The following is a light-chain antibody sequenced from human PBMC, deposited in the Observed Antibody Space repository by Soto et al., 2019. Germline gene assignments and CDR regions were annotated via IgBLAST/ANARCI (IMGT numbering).Light chain of an antibody. V-gene: IGKV3-20*01. CDR3: QQYGSSPPYT. CDR2: GAS. J-gene: IGKJ2*01. Sequence: EIVLTQSPGTLSLSPGERATLSCRASQSVSSSYLAWYQQKPGQAPRPLIYGASSRATGIPDRFSGFGSGTDFTLTISRLEPEDFAVYYCQQYGSSPPYTFGQGTKLEIK. CDR1: QSVSSSY.